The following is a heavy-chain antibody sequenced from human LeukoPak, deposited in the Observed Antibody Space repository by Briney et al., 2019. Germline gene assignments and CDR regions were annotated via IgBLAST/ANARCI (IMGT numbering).Heavy chain of an antibody. CDR3: ARRSASVPDAIYSTHNWFDP. CDR2: IIPIFGTA. D-gene: IGHD2-2*02. J-gene: IGHJ5*02. V-gene: IGHV1-69*13. Sequence: ASVKVSCKASGGTFSSYAISWVRQAPGQGLEWMGGIIPIFGTANYAQKFQGRVTITADESTSTAYMELSSLRSEDTAVYYCARRSASVPDAIYSTHNWFDPWGQGTLVTVSS. CDR1: GGTFSSYA.